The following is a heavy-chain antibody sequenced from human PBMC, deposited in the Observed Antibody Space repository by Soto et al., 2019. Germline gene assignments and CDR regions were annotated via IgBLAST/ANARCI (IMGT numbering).Heavy chain of an antibody. CDR1: GYTFTNYY. D-gene: IGHD5-18*01. CDR3: ARGGYSYGNWFDP. CDR2: FNPSDGST. J-gene: IGHJ5*02. V-gene: IGHV1-46*01. Sequence: QVQLVQSGAEVQKPGASVKVSCKASGYTFTNYYMHWVRQAPGQGREWMGIFNPSDGSTSFAQKFQGRVTMTRDTSTSTVYMELSSLRSEDTAMYYCARGGYSYGNWFDPWGQGTLVTVSS.